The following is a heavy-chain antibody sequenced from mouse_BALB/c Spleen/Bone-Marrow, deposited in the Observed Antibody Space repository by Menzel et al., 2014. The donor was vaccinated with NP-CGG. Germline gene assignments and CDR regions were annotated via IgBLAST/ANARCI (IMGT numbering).Heavy chain of an antibody. CDR1: GYTFTSYY. J-gene: IGHJ1*01. CDR3: TRDHYYYGSSYWYFDV. Sequence: VQLQQSGAELVKPGASVKLSCKASGYTFTSYYMYWVKQRPGQGLEWIGGINPSNGGTNFNEKFKSKATLTVDKSSSTAYMQLSSLTSEDSAVYYCTRDHYYYGSSYWYFDVWCAGTPVTVSS. CDR2: INPSNGGT. V-gene: IGHV1S81*02. D-gene: IGHD1-1*01.